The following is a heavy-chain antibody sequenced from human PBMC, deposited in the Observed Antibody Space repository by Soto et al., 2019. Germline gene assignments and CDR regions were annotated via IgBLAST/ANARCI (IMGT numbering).Heavy chain of an antibody. D-gene: IGHD3-10*01. CDR1: GGSISSSSYY. CDR3: ARSPYMVRGVITYFDP. Sequence: PSETLSLTCTVSGGSISSSSYYWGWIRQPPGKGLEWIGSIYYSGSTYYNPSLKSRVTISVDTSKNQFSLKLSSVTAADTAVYYCARSPYMVRGVITYFDPWGQGTLVTVSS. CDR2: IYYSGST. J-gene: IGHJ5*02. V-gene: IGHV4-39*01.